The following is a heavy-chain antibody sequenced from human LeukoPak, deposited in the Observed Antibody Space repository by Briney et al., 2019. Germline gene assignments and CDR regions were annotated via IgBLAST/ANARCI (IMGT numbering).Heavy chain of an antibody. Sequence: PSETLSLTCTVSGDSISNYYWSWIRQPAGKGLEWIGYIYGSGYTNYNPSLKSRVTMSIDTSKNHFSLKLTSVTAADTATYYCARETSLAGFASGLGFNYWGQGILVTVSS. D-gene: IGHD6-19*01. CDR1: GDSISNYY. CDR2: IYGSGYT. V-gene: IGHV4-4*07. J-gene: IGHJ4*02. CDR3: ARETSLAGFASGLGFNY.